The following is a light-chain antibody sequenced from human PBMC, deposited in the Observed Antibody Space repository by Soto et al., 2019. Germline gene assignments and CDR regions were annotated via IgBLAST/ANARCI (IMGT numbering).Light chain of an antibody. CDR3: SLYTSENAYV. CDR1: STDFVGYNR. CDR2: EVS. Sequence: QSVLAQPPSVCGSLGQSVTISCTGTSTDFVGYNRVSWYQQPPGTAPKLMIYEVSKRPSGVPDRFSGSKSGNTASLTISGLQAADEADYYCSLYTSENAYVFGTGTKVTVL. V-gene: IGLV2-18*01. J-gene: IGLJ1*01.